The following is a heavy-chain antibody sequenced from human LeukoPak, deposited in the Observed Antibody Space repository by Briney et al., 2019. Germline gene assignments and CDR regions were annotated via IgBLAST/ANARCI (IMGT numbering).Heavy chain of an antibody. J-gene: IGHJ6*02. D-gene: IGHD3-10*01. CDR2: IYYSGST. CDR1: GGSISSYY. Sequence: PSETLSLTCTVSGGSISSYYWSWIRQPPGKGLEWIGYIYYSGSTNYNPSLKSRVTISVDTSKNQFSLKLSSVTAADTAVYYCAREAGYYGSGTIYYYYGMDVWGQGTMVTVSS. V-gene: IGHV4-59*01. CDR3: AREAGYYGSGTIYYYYGMDV.